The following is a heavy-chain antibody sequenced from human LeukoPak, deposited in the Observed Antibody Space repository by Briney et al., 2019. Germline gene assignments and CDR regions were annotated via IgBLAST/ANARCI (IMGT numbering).Heavy chain of an antibody. CDR2: INPNSGGT. Sequence: GASVKVSCKASGCTFTGYYMHWVRQAPGQGLGWMGWINPNSGGTNYAQKFQGRVTMTRDTSISTAYMELSRLRSDDTAVYYCARQRYYYDSSGYLGYWGQGTLVTVSS. D-gene: IGHD3-22*01. J-gene: IGHJ4*02. CDR3: ARQRYYYDSSGYLGY. V-gene: IGHV1-2*02. CDR1: GCTFTGYY.